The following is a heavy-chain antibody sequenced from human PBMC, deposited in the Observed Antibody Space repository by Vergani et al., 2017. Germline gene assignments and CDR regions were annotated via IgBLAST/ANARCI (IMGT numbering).Heavy chain of an antibody. D-gene: IGHD4-11*01. V-gene: IGHV3-30*18. J-gene: IGHJ6*02. CDR2: ISYDGSNK. Sequence: QVQLVESGGGVVQPGRSLRLSCAASGFTFSSYGMHWVRQAPGKGLDWVAVISYDGSNKYYADSVKGRFTISRDNSKNTLYLQMNSLRAEDTALYYCAKDPSSPTVTSDYYYYYGMDVWGQGTTVTVSS. CDR3: AKDPSSPTVTSDYYYYYGMDV. CDR1: GFTFSSYG.